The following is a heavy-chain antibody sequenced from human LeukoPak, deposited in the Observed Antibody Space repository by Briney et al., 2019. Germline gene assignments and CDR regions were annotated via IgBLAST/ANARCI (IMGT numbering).Heavy chain of an antibody. CDR2: IYYSGST. V-gene: IGHV4-39*01. CDR3: ARLYYDSSGYYQICYFDY. J-gene: IGHJ4*02. CDR1: GGSISSSSYY. D-gene: IGHD3-22*01. Sequence: PSETLSLTCTVSGGSISSSSYYWGWIRQPPGKGLEWIGSIYYSGSTYYNPSLKSRVTISVDTSKNQFSLNLSCVTAADTAVYYCARLYYDSSGYYQICYFDYWGQGTLVTVSS.